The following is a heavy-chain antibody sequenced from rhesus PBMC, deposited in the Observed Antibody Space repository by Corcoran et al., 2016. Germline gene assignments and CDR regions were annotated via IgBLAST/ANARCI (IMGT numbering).Heavy chain of an antibody. CDR1: GGSLAGHY. D-gene: IGHD4-23*01. CDR3: VRGDNSNYNHHY. Sequence: QLQLQESGPGLVRPSETLSLPCAVSGGSLAGHYWTWFRQPPGKGLEWIGYIGGTTGNTYYNPAPKSRVTTSTDTSTNQFSLKMNAVTAADTAVYYCVRGDNSNYNHHYWGQGVLVTVSS. J-gene: IGHJ4*01. CDR2: IGGTTGNT. V-gene: IGHV4-165*01.